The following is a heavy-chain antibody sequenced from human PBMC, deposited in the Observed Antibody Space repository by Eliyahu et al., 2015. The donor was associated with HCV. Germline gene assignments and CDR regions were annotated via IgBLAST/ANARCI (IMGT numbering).Heavy chain of an antibody. CDR3: ARDRPLYSSSWYNY. V-gene: IGHV1-18*01. D-gene: IGHD6-13*01. CDR2: ISAYNGNT. J-gene: IGHJ4*02. CDR1: GYTFTSYG. Sequence: QVQLNSGAEVKKPGASVKVSCKASGYTFTSYGISWVRQAPGQGLEWMGWISAYNGNTNYAQKLQGRVTMTTDTSTSTAYMELRSLRSDDTAVYYCARDRPLYSSSWYNYWGQGTLVTVSS.